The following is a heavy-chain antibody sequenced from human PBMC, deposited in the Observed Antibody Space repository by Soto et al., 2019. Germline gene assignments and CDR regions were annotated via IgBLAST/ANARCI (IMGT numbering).Heavy chain of an antibody. D-gene: IGHD6-19*01. CDR1: GFTFSSYA. V-gene: IGHV3-23*01. CDR3: AKNSGIAVAAHYYFDY. Sequence: GGSLRLSCAASGFTFSSYAMSWVRQAPGKGLEWVSAISGSGGSTYCADSVKGRFTISRDNSKNTLYLQMNSLRAEDTAVYYCAKNSGIAVAAHYYFDYWGQGTLVTVSS. CDR2: ISGSGGST. J-gene: IGHJ4*02.